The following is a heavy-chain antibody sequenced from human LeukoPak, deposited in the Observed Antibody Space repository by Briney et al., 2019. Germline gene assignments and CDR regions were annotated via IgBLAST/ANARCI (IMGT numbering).Heavy chain of an antibody. CDR1: GGSISSYY. D-gene: IGHD3-16*01. Sequence: SETLSLTCTVSGGSISSYYWSWIRQPPGKGLEWIGYIHYSGSTNYTTSLKSRLALSVDTSKNQCSLNLNSVPAADTAVYYCARVGVMATVNGYRYHSLDVWGQGTTVAVSS. J-gene: IGHJ6*02. CDR2: IHYSGST. V-gene: IGHV4-59*01. CDR3: ARVGVMATVNGYRYHSLDV.